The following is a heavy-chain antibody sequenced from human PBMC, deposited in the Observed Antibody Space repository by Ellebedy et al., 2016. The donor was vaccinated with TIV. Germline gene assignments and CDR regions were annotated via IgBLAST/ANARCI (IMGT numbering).Heavy chain of an antibody. CDR1: GGSMDTGRHS. Sequence: SETLSLTCTVSGGSMDTGRHSWAWIRQPPGKGLEWIGYIYHSGSTYYNPSLKSRVTISVDMSKNQFSLRLSSVTAADTAVYYCAEGRSGWYYFDYWGQGTLVTVSS. D-gene: IGHD6-19*01. J-gene: IGHJ4*02. CDR2: IYHSGST. CDR3: AEGRSGWYYFDY. V-gene: IGHV4-30-2*01.